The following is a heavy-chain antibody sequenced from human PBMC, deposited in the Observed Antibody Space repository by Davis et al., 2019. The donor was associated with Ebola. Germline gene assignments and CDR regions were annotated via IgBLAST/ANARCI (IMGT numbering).Heavy chain of an antibody. Sequence: ASVKVSCKASGYTFTSYGISWVRQAPGQGLEWMGWISGYEVNTNYAPRFQGRITLTKNRATSTVYMELRSLTSDDTAFYYCARDLATSSGAHFFYFGMDVWGEGTSVAVSS. CDR3: ARDLATSSGAHFFYFGMDV. J-gene: IGHJ6*04. D-gene: IGHD3-10*01. CDR1: GYTFTSYG. V-gene: IGHV1-18*01. CDR2: ISGYEVNT.